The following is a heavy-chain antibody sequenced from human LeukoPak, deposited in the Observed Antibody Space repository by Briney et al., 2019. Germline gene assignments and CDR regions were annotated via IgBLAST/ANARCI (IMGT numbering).Heavy chain of an antibody. Sequence: GGSLRLSCTASGFTVRTHSMSWVRQAPGKGLEWVSVIYSGGSTYYADSVKGRFTISRDNSKNTLYLQMNSLRAEDTAVYYCARDPGRSGSPTDYWGQGTLVTVSS. V-gene: IGHV3-53*01. CDR1: GFTVRTHS. CDR2: IYSGGST. D-gene: IGHD1-26*01. CDR3: ARDPGRSGSPTDY. J-gene: IGHJ4*02.